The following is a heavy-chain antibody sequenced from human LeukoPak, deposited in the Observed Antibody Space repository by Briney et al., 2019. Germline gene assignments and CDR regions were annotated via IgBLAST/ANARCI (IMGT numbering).Heavy chain of an antibody. CDR1: GFTFSSYA. Sequence: GGSLRLSCVGSGFTFSSYAMSWVRQAPGKGLEWVAAISYSGGTTYYVDSVRGRFTISRDNSKNALYLQMNSLRAEDTAIYSCARDIRGSGNYGWFDPWGQGTLVTVSS. J-gene: IGHJ5*02. CDR3: ARDIRGSGNYGWFDP. V-gene: IGHV3-23*01. CDR2: ISYSGGTT. D-gene: IGHD3-10*01.